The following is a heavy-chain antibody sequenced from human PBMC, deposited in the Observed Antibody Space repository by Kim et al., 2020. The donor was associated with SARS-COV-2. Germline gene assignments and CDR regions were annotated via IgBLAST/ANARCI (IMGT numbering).Heavy chain of an antibody. J-gene: IGHJ5*02. CDR2: IYYGGST. V-gene: IGHV4-31*03. D-gene: IGHD2-2*01. CDR1: GGSISSGGYY. Sequence: SETLSLTCTVSGGSISSGGYYWSWIRQHPGKGLEWIGYIYYGGSTYYNPSLKSRVTISVDTSKNQFSLKLSSVTAADTAVYYCATEGPGYCSSTSCVGFDPWGQGTLVTVSS. CDR3: ATEGPGYCSSTSCVGFDP.